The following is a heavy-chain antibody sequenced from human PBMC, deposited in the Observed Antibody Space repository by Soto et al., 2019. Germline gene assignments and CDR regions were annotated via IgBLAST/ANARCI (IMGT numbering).Heavy chain of an antibody. V-gene: IGHV3-23*01. CDR2: ISGSGGST. Sequence: PGGSLRLSCAASGFTFSSYAMSWVRQAPGKGLEWVSAISGSGGSTYYADSVKGRFTISRDNSKNTLYLQMNSLRAEDTAVYYCATYIVVVPAAMDFLDYWGQGTLVTVSS. CDR1: GFTFSSYA. D-gene: IGHD2-2*01. J-gene: IGHJ4*02. CDR3: ATYIVVVPAAMDFLDY.